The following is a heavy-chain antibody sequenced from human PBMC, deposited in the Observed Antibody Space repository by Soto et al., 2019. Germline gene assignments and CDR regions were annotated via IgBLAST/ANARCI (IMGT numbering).Heavy chain of an antibody. J-gene: IGHJ4*02. D-gene: IGHD6-19*01. Sequence: GASVKVSCKASGGTFSSYAISWVRQAPGQGLEWMGGIIPIFGTTNYAQKFQGRVTITADESTSTAYMELSSLRSEDTAVYYCARVGVAVAAYFDYWGQGTLVNVSS. CDR3: ARVGVAVAAYFDY. CDR2: IIPIFGTT. V-gene: IGHV1-69*13. CDR1: GGTFSSYA.